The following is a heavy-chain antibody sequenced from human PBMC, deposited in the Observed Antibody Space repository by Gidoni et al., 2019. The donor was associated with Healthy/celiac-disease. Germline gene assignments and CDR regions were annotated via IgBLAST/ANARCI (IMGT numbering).Heavy chain of an antibody. CDR2: IKQDGSEK. V-gene: IGHV3-7*01. D-gene: IGHD6-19*01. Sequence: KGLEWVANIKQDGSEKYYVDSVKGRFTISRDNAKNSLYLQMNSLRAEDTAVYYCARDGRTRIAVAGADDYWGQGTLVTVSS. J-gene: IGHJ4*02. CDR3: ARDGRTRIAVAGADDY.